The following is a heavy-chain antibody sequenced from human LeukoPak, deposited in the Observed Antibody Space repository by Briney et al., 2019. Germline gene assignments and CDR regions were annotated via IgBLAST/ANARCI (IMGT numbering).Heavy chain of an antibody. CDR1: GYTFTGYY. J-gene: IGHJ5*02. V-gene: IGHV1-2*02. D-gene: IGHD4-17*01. Sequence: ASVTVSCKASGYTFTGYYMHWVRQAPGQGLEWMGWINPNSGGTNYAQKFQGGVTMTRDTSISTAYMELSRLRSDDTAVYYCAREGRGDYVGFVSGWFDPWGQGTLVTVSS. CDR2: INPNSGGT. CDR3: AREGRGDYVGFVSGWFDP.